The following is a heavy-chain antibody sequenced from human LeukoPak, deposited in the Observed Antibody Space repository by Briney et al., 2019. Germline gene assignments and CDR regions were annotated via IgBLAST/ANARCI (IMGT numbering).Heavy chain of an antibody. J-gene: IGHJ5*02. CDR1: GGSISSSSYY. CDR2: IYYSGST. Sequence: PSETLSLTCTVSGGSISSSSYYWGWIRQPPGKGLEWIGSIYYSGSTYYNPSLKSRVTISVDTSKNQFSLKLSSVTAADTAVYYCARSYLIAAAVNWFDPWGQGTLVTVSS. CDR3: ARSYLIAAAVNWFDP. D-gene: IGHD6-13*01. V-gene: IGHV4-39*01.